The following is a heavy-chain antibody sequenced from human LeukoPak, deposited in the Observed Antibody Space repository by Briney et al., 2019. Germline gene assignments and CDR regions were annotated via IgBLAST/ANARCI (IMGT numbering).Heavy chain of an antibody. CDR1: GGSFSGYY. CDR3: ARVGSIDY. D-gene: IGHD3-10*01. J-gene: IGHJ4*02. V-gene: IGHV4-34*01. CDR2: INHSGST. Sequence: SETLSLTCAVYGGSFSGYYWSWIRQPPGKGLEWIGEINHSGSTNYNPSLKSRVTISVDTSKNQFSLKLSSVTAADTAVYYCARVGSIDYWGQGTLVTVSS.